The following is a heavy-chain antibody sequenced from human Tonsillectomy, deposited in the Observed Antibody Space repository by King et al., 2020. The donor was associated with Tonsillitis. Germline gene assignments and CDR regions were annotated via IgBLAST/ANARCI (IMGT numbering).Heavy chain of an antibody. CDR1: GFTFSSYG. D-gene: IGHD3-10*01. CDR3: AKYYYGAGSSLYY. Sequence: VQLVESGGGVVQPGRSLRLSCAASGFTFSSYGMHWVRQAPGKGLERVAVISYDGSNKYYADSVKVRCTISRDNSKNTLYLQMNSLRAEDTAVYYCAKYYYGAGSSLYYWGQGTLVTVSS. CDR2: ISYDGSNK. V-gene: IGHV3-30*18. J-gene: IGHJ4*02.